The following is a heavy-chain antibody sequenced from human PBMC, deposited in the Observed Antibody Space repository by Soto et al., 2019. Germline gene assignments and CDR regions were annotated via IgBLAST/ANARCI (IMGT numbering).Heavy chain of an antibody. CDR2: TYYRSKWYN. Sequence: SQTLSLTCAISGDSVSSNSAAWNWSRQSPSRGLAWLGRTYYRSKWYNDYAVSVKSRITINPDTSKNQFSLQLTSVTPADTSVYYGVRGGRKTGTTEYYYMDVWGKGTPVTVSS. CDR1: GDSVSSNSAA. D-gene: IGHD1-1*01. J-gene: IGHJ6*03. V-gene: IGHV6-1*01. CDR3: VRGGRKTGTTEYYYMDV.